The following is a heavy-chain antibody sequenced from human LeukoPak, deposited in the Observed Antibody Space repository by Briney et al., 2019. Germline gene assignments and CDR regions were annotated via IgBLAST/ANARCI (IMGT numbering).Heavy chain of an antibody. J-gene: IGHJ4*02. CDR3: AKAEVVLRYFDWLRESYSYYFDY. CDR2: ISGSGGST. CDR1: GFTFSSYG. Sequence: PGGSLRLSCAASGFTFSSYGMSWVRQAPGKGLEWVSAISGSGGSTYYADSVKGRFTISRDNSKNTLYLQMNSLRAEDTAVYYCAKAEVVLRYFDWLRESYSYYFDYWGQGTLVTVSS. V-gene: IGHV3-23*01. D-gene: IGHD3-9*01.